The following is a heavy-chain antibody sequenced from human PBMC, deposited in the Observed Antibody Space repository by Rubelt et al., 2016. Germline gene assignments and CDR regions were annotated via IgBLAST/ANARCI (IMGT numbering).Heavy chain of an antibody. J-gene: IGHJ4*02. Sequence: QVQLVQSGAEVKKPGSSVKVSCKASGGTFSSYAISWVRQAPGQGIEWRGGFIPIFGTANYAQKFQGRVNMTTDTSTTTAYMELRSLRSDDTAIYYCARELWKDYWGQGTLVTVAS. CDR3: ARELWKDY. CDR2: FIPIFGTA. CDR1: GGTFSSYA. D-gene: IGHD3-16*01. V-gene: IGHV1-69*06.